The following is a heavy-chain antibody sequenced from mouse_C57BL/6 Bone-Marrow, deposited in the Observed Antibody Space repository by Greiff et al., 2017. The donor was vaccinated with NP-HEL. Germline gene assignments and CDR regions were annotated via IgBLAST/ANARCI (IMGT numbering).Heavy chain of an antibody. Sequence: QVQLQQSGAELARPGASVKLSCKASGYTFTSYGISWVKQRTGQGLEWIGEIYPRSGNTYYNEKFKGKATLTADKSSSTAYMELRSLTSKDSAVYFCARDGYYVGWFAYWGQGTLVTVSA. CDR1: GYTFTSYG. V-gene: IGHV1-81*01. CDR2: IYPRSGNT. D-gene: IGHD2-3*01. CDR3: ARDGYYVGWFAY. J-gene: IGHJ3*01.